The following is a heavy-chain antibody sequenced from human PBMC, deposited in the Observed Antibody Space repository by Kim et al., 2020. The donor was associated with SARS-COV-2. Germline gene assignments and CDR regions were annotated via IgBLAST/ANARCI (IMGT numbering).Heavy chain of an antibody. CDR2: ISGSGGST. D-gene: IGHD6-19*01. V-gene: IGHV3-23*01. J-gene: IGHJ4*02. Sequence: GGSLRLSCAASGFTFSSYAMSWVRQAPGKGLEWVSAISGSGGSTYYADSVKGRFTISRDNSKNTLYLQMNSLRAEDTAVYYCAKEREPCSSGCHLPLEYSGQGTLVALS. CDR3: AKEREPCSSGCHLPLEY. CDR1: GFTFSSYA.